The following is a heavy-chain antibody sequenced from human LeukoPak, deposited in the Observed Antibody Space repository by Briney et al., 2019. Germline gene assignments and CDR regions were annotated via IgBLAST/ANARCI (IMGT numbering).Heavy chain of an antibody. Sequence: WRSLRLSCAASGFTFSSYGMHWVRQAPGKVLEWVAVIWYDGSNKYYADSVKGRFTISRDNSKNTLYLQMNSLRAEDTAVYYCARDLQPLSQTTTVVDYWGQGTLVTVSS. D-gene: IGHD4-23*01. J-gene: IGHJ4*02. CDR2: IWYDGSNK. CDR1: GFTFSSYG. V-gene: IGHV3-33*01. CDR3: ARDLQPLSQTTTVVDY.